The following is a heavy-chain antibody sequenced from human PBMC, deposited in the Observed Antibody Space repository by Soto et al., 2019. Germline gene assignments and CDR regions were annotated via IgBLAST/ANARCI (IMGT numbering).Heavy chain of an antibody. D-gene: IGHD5-12*01. CDR1: GGSISSSSYY. V-gene: IGHV4-61*01. CDR3: VREEGGGYDHRWFDP. Sequence: SETLSLTCTVSGGSISSSSYYWSWIRQPPGKGLEWIGYIYYSESTNYNPSLKSRVTISVDTSKNQFSLKLSSVTAADTAVYYCVREEGGGYDHRWFDPWGQGTLVTVSS. J-gene: IGHJ5*02. CDR2: IYYSEST.